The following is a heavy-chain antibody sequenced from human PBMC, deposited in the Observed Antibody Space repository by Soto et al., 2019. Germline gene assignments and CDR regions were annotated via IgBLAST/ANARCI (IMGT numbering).Heavy chain of an antibody. J-gene: IGHJ4*02. CDR2: IKQDGSDK. Sequence: EVQLVESGGGLVQPGGSLRLSCAASGFTFSSYCMSWVRQAPGKGLEWVANIKQDGSDKYYVDSVKGRFTISRANAKNKLYMTMNRLRAEDTAVSYGARAIHSSSWYVVFVSYWGQGTLVTVSS. CDR3: ARAIHSSSWYVVFVSY. CDR1: GFTFSSYC. V-gene: IGHV3-7*01. D-gene: IGHD6-13*01.